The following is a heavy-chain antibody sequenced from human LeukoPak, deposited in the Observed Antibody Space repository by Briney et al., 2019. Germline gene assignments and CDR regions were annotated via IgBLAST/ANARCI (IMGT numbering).Heavy chain of an antibody. V-gene: IGHV3-7*01. CDR3: ARVGSSWSPSGYMDV. CDR2: IKQDGSEK. D-gene: IGHD6-13*01. J-gene: IGHJ6*03. CDR1: GFTFSSYW. Sequence: PGGSLRLSCAASGFTFSSYWMSWVRQAPGKGLEWVANIKQDGSEKYYVDSVKGRFTISRDNAKNSLYLQMNSLRAEDTAVYYCARVGSSWSPSGYMDVWGKGTTVTVSS.